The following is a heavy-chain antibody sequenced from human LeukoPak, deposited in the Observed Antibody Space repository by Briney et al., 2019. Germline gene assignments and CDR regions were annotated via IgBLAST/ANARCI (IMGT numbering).Heavy chain of an antibody. CDR3: ARSQGLAVAGTRKVLGY. V-gene: IGHV1-46*01. CDR1: GYTFTSYY. Sequence: ASVKVSCKACGYTFTSYYMHWVRQAPGQGLEWMGIINPSGGSTSYAQKFQGRVTMTRDTSTSTVYMELSSLRSEDTAVYYCARSQGLAVAGTRKVLGYWGQGTLVTVSS. D-gene: IGHD6-19*01. CDR2: INPSGGST. J-gene: IGHJ4*02.